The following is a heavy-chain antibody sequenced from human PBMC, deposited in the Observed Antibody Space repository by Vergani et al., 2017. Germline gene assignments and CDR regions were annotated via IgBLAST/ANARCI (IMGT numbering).Heavy chain of an antibody. J-gene: IGHJ5*01. CDR2: IDEYGNRA. CDR1: GFSFNTYW. CDR3: VRTEYCTGIARNTRFDS. D-gene: IGHD2-8*02. Sequence: EVQLVESGGGSVQSGGSLRLSCVASGFSFNTYWMHWVRQVPGKGLMWVARIDEYGNRATYGDFETGRFTISRANAKNTVFLQMNNLRADDAGVYYCVRTEYCTGIARNTRFDSWGQGALVTVSS. V-gene: IGHV3-74*03.